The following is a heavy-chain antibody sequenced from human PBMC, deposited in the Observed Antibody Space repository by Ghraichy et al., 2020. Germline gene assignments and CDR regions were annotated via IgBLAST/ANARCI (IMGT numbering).Heavy chain of an antibody. CDR1: DYSISSGHY. V-gene: IGHV4-38-2*02. J-gene: IGHJ6*02. D-gene: IGHD6-19*01. Sequence: SETLSLTCTVSDYSISSGHYWGWIRQSPGKGLEWIAIIHRTGSTHYNPSLKSRVTISADTSENHFSLKLSSVTAADTAVYYCARDSGWTPQILLYYYYYYGMDVWGQGTTVTVSS. CDR2: IHRTGST. CDR3: ARDSGWTPQILLYYYYYYGMDV.